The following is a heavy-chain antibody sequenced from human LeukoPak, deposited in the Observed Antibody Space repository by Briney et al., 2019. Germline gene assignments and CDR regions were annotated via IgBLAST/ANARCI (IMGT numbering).Heavy chain of an antibody. J-gene: IGHJ5*02. CDR3: ARGKHQRLGTVWFDP. Sequence: SGTLSLTCTVSGGSISSYYWSWIRQPPGKGLEWIGYIYYSGSTNYNPSLKSRVTISVDTSKNQFSLKLSSVTAADTAVYYCARGKHQRLGTVWFDPWGQGTLVTVST. CDR2: IYYSGST. D-gene: IGHD6-25*01. V-gene: IGHV4-59*01. CDR1: GGSISSYY.